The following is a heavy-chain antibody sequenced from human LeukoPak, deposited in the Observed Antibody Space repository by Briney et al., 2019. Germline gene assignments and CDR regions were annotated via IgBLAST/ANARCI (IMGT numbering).Heavy chain of an antibody. Sequence: GGSLRLSCAASGFTVSSNYMSWVRQAPGKGLEWVSVIYSGGSTYYADSVKGRFTISGDNSKNTLYLQMNSLRAEDTAVYYCARDRSGYDPGVLGYWGQGTLVTVSS. CDR2: IYSGGST. J-gene: IGHJ4*02. CDR1: GFTVSSNY. D-gene: IGHD5-12*01. V-gene: IGHV3-53*01. CDR3: ARDRSGYDPGVLGY.